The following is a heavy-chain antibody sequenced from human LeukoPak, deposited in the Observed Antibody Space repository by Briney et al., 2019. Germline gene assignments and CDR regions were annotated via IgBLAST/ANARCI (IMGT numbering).Heavy chain of an antibody. Sequence: HPGGSLRLSCAASGFTFSSYAMSWVRQAPGKGLEWVSAISGSGGSTYYADSVKGRFTISRDNSKNTLYLQMNSLRAEDTAVYYCAKSLDSSSWYSFDYWGQGTLVTVSS. V-gene: IGHV3-23*01. D-gene: IGHD6-13*01. CDR1: GFTFSSYA. J-gene: IGHJ4*02. CDR3: AKSLDSSSWYSFDY. CDR2: ISGSGGST.